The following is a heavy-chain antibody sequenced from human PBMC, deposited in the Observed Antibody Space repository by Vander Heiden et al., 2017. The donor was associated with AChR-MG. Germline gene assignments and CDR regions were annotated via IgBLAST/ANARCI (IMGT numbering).Heavy chain of an antibody. V-gene: IGHV3-43*01. J-gene: IGHJ4*02. CDR1: AFTFDDYT. CDR3: AKATFGGVIFDY. D-gene: IGHD3-16*01. Sequence: EVQLVESGGVVVQPGGSLRLSCAASAFTFDDYTMHWVRQAPGKGLEWVSLISWDGGSTYYADSVKGRFTISRDNSKNSLYLQMNSLRTEDTALYYCAKATFGGVIFDYWGQGTLVTVSS. CDR2: ISWDGGST.